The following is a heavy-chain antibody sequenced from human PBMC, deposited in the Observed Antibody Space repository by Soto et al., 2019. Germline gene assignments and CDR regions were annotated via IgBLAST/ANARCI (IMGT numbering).Heavy chain of an antibody. CDR3: AMEGNTPSFFDY. Sequence: PGGSLRLSCAASGFNFSNYAMSWVRQAPGKGLEWVSAIRGSGGSTYYADSVKGRFTISRDNSKNTLYLQMDSLRAEDTAVYYCAMEGNTPSFFDYWDQATRLTVST. CDR1: GFNFSNYA. D-gene: IGHD1-1*01. J-gene: IGHJ4*02. V-gene: IGHV3-23*01. CDR2: IRGSGGST.